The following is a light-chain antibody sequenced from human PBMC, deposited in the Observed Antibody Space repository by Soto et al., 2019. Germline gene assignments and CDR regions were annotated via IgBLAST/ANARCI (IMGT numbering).Light chain of an antibody. CDR2: GAS. J-gene: IGKJ1*01. V-gene: IGKV3-15*01. CDR1: RSVSSK. Sequence: IEMTQSPATLSVSLGERATLSCRASRSVSSKFAWYQQKPGQAPRLLIYGASTRASDVPVRFSGSGSGTEFTLTISSLQSEDFAVYYCQQYNSWPRTFGQGTKVEIK. CDR3: QQYNSWPRT.